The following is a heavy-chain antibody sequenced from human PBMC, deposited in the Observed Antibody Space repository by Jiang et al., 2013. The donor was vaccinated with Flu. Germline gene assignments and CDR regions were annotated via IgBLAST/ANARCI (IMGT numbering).Heavy chain of an antibody. CDR1: GGSISGSY. V-gene: IGHV4-59*08. Sequence: GSGLVKPSETLSLTCSVSGGSISGSYWSWIRQSPGKGLEWIGYIYDSGSTNYSPSFSGRVTISVDTSKNQFSLKLTSVTAADTAMYYCTRHVIPFNWFDPWGQGTLVTVSS. J-gene: IGHJ5*02. CDR2: IYDSGST. D-gene: IGHD2/OR15-2a*01. CDR3: TRHVIPFNWFDP.